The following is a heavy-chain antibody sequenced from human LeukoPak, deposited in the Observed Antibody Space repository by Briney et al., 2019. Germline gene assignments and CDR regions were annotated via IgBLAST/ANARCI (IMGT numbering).Heavy chain of an antibody. CDR1: GYTFTDYY. D-gene: IGHD3-10*01. Sequence: GASVKVSCKASGYTFTDYYMHWVQQAPGKGLEWMGRVDPEDGETIYAEKFQGRVTITADTSTDTAYMELSSLRSEDTAVYYCATVRPDGSGSYYKSARWAFDYWGQGTLVTVSS. V-gene: IGHV1-69-2*01. CDR2: VDPEDGET. J-gene: IGHJ4*02. CDR3: ATVRPDGSGSYYKSARWAFDY.